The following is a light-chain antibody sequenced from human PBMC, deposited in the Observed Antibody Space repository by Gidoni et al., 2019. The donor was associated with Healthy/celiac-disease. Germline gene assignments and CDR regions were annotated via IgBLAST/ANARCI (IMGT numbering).Light chain of an antibody. Sequence: EIVLTQSPAPLSLSPGERATLSCRASQSVSSYLARYQQKPGPAPRLRIYDASNRATGIPARFSGSGSGTDFTLTISSLEPEDFAVYYCQQRSNWPLTFGGGTKVEIK. CDR3: QQRSNWPLT. V-gene: IGKV3-11*01. CDR1: QSVSSY. CDR2: DAS. J-gene: IGKJ4*01.